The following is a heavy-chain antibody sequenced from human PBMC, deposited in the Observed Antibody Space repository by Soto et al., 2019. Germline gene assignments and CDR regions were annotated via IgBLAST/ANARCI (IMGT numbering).Heavy chain of an antibody. J-gene: IGHJ5*02. CDR2: IYYSGST. D-gene: IGHD3-22*01. CDR1: GGSISSGGYY. Sequence: PSETLSLTCTVSGGSISSGGYYWSWIRQHPGKGLEWIGYIYYSGSTYYNPSLKSRVTISVDTSKNQFSLKLSSVTAADTAVYYCARVFYYYDSSGDPRNNWFDPWGQGTLVTISS. CDR3: ARVFYYYDSSGDPRNNWFDP. V-gene: IGHV4-31*03.